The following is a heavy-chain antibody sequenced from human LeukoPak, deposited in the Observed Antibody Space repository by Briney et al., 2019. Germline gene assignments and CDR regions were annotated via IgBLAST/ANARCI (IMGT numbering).Heavy chain of an antibody. V-gene: IGHV4-59*01. J-gene: IGHJ4*02. CDR3: TRWPKDGTPFDY. Sequence: SETLSLTCTVSGGSISSYYWSWIRQPPGKGLEWIGYIYYSGSTNYNPSLKSRVTISVDTSKNQFSLKLSSVTAADTAVYYCTRWPKDGTPFDYWGQGTLVTVSS. CDR2: IYYSGST. D-gene: IGHD1-1*01. CDR1: GGSISSYY.